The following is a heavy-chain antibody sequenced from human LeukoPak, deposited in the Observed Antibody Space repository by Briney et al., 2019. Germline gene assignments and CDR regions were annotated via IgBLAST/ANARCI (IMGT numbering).Heavy chain of an antibody. J-gene: IGHJ4*02. CDR1: GFIFSSYW. D-gene: IGHD3-10*01. CDR2: IKQDGSEK. CDR3: VRDHRGTFDY. V-gene: IGHV3-7*03. Sequence: GGSLRLSCAASGFIFSSYWMSWVRQTPGKGLEWVANIKQDGSEKNYVDSVKGRFTISRDNAKNSLYLQMNSLRAEDTAVYYCVRDHRGTFDYWGQGTLVTVSS.